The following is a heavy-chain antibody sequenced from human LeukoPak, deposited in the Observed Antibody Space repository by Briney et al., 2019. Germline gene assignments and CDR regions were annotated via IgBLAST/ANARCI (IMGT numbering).Heavy chain of an antibody. D-gene: IGHD6-6*01. CDR3: AREGSSSSSGDYFDY. J-gene: IGHJ4*02. CDR1: GYTFTGYY. V-gene: IGHV1-46*01. Sequence: ASVKVSCKASGYTFTGYYMHWVRQAPGQGLEWMGIINPSGGSTSYAQKFQGRVTMTRDTSTSTVYMELSSLRSEDTAVYYCAREGSSSSSGDYFDYWGQGTLVTVSS. CDR2: INPSGGST.